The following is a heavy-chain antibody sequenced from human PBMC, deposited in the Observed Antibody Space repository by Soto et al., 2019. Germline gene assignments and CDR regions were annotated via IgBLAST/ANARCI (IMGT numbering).Heavy chain of an antibody. Sequence: SETLSLTCTVSGASVGSDDYYWSWIRQRPGKVLEWIGYIYYSGNTNYNPSLKSRLTISVDTSKNQFSLQLMSVTAADTAVYYCARTWIGSPFDFWGQGSLVTVSS. D-gene: IGHD5-12*01. J-gene: IGHJ4*02. V-gene: IGHV4-31*03. CDR1: GASVGSDDYY. CDR2: IYYSGNT. CDR3: ARTWIGSPFDF.